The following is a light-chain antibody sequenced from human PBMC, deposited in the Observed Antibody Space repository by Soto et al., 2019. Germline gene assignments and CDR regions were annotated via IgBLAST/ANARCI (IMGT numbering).Light chain of an antibody. Sequence: EIVMTQSPATLSVSPGERAILSCRASQSVDSKLAWYQQKPGQGPRLLIYGASSRATGIPARFSGSGSGTEFTLTISSLQSEDFAVYYCQHYSTWLWTFGQGTKVEIK. CDR3: QHYSTWLWT. J-gene: IGKJ1*01. V-gene: IGKV3-15*01. CDR1: QSVDSK. CDR2: GAS.